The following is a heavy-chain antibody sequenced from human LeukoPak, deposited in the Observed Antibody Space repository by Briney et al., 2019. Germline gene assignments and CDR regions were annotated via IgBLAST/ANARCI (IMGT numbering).Heavy chain of an antibody. CDR1: GFTFSSYA. CDR3: AKDPNYYGSGPLDY. Sequence: GGSLRLSSAASGFTFSSYAMNWVRQAPGKGLEWVSAISGSDGSTYYADSVKGRFTISRDTSKNTLYLQMNSLRAEDTAIYYCAKDPNYYGSGPLDYWGQGTLVTVSS. D-gene: IGHD3-10*01. J-gene: IGHJ4*02. CDR2: ISGSDGST. V-gene: IGHV3-23*01.